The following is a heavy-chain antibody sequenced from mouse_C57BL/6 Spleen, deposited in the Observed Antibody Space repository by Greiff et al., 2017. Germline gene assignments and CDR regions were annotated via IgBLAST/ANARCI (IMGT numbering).Heavy chain of an antibody. CDR1: GYSFTGYY. D-gene: IGHD4-1*01. CDR3: ATGTNFDY. CDR2: INPSTGGT. J-gene: IGHJ2*01. Sequence: EVQLQQSGPELVKPGASVKISCKASGYSFTGYYMNWVKQSPEKSLEWIGEINPSTGGTTYNQKFKAKATLTVDKSSSTAYMQLKSLTSEDSAVYYCATGTNFDYWGQGTTLTVS. V-gene: IGHV1-42*01.